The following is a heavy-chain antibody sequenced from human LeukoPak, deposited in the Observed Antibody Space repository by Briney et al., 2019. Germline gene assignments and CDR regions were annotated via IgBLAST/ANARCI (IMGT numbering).Heavy chain of an antibody. Sequence: GGSLRLSCAASGFTFSDYYMSLIRQAPGKGLEWVSYISSSGSTIYYADSVKGRFTISRDNAKNSLYLQMNSLRAEDTAVYYCARHPYSSGWYFVLWGQGTLVTVSS. J-gene: IGHJ4*02. CDR2: ISSSGSTI. D-gene: IGHD6-19*01. CDR3: ARHPYSSGWYFVL. V-gene: IGHV3-11*01. CDR1: GFTFSDYY.